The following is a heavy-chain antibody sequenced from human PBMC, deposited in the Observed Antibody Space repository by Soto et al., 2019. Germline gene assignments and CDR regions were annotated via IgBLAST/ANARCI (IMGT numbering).Heavy chain of an antibody. Sequence: QAQLEQSGGEVKKPGSSVKVSCKASRVAFSKFIVTWVRQAPGLGLEWVGGIIPIFGTANYAQKVQGRVTITADESTSTSYMEVNNLRSEYTAVYYCAKVRYSSPMGYYYGMDVWGQGTTVTVSS. J-gene: IGHJ6*02. V-gene: IGHV1-69*01. CDR3: AKVRYSSPMGYYYGMDV. D-gene: IGHD6-19*01. CDR1: RVAFSKFI. CDR2: IIPIFGTA.